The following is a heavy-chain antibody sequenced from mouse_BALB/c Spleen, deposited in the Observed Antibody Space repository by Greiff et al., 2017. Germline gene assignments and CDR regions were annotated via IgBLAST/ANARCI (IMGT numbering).Heavy chain of an antibody. D-gene: IGHD2-1*01. CDR2: IDPYNGGT. Sequence: VQLQQSGPELVKPGASVKVSCKASGYAFTSYNMYWVKQSHGKSLEWIGYIDPYNGGTSYNQKFKGKATLTVDKSSSTAYMHLNSLTSEDSAVYDCARPLRYYGNYVGAMDDWGQGTSVTVSA. CDR1: GYAFTSYN. V-gene: IGHV1S135*01. J-gene: IGHJ4*01. CDR3: ARPLRYYGNYVGAMDD.